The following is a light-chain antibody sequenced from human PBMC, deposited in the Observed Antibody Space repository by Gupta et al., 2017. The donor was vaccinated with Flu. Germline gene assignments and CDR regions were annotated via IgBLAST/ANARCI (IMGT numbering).Light chain of an antibody. Sequence: EILTTHSPDTMFLSPGETATLCCRASQSVSRNLAWYQQKPGQPPRLLLYGTDTRDTGVPARISGSGCGSQFSLTISSRQSEDFGVYYCQHHHGWLPFNFGLGTKVDI. V-gene: IGKV3-15*01. J-gene: IGKJ3*01. CDR1: QSVSRN. CDR3: QHHHGWLPFN. CDR2: GTD.